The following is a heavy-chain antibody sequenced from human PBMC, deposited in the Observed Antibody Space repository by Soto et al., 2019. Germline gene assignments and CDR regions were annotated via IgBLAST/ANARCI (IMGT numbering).Heavy chain of an antibody. V-gene: IGHV1-18*04. D-gene: IGHD3-22*01. Sequence: ASVKVSCKTSDYTFTSFGITWVRQAPGQGLEWMGRINGYNGDTNYAQKFQGRVTMTTDTSTSTAYMELRSLRSDDTAVYYCAREKRITMTQDYWGQGTLVTVSS. CDR1: DYTFTSFG. CDR3: AREKRITMTQDY. CDR2: INGYNGDT. J-gene: IGHJ4*02.